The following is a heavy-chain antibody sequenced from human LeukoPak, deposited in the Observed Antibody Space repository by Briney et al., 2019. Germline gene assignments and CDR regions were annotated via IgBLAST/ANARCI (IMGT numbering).Heavy chain of an antibody. CDR1: GYTFTSHY. CDR3: ARVPHDYGDYGHFDI. D-gene: IGHD4-17*01. CDR2: INPSGGST. Sequence: ASVKVSCKASGYTFTSHYMHWVRQAPGQGLEWMGMINPSGGSTNYAQKFQGRVTITADESTSTAYMELSSLRSEDTAVYYCARVPHDYGDYGHFDIWGQGTMVTVSS. J-gene: IGHJ3*02. V-gene: IGHV1-46*01.